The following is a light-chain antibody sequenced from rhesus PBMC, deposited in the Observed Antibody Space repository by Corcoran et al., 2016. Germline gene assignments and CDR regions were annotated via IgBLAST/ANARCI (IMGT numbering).Light chain of an antibody. V-gene: IGKV1-22*01. J-gene: IGKJ4*01. CDR3: LQYSSGPLT. CDR2: KAS. Sequence: DIQLTQSPSSLSASVGDTVTITCRASQTISRWLDWHQQNPGKAPKLLIYKASTLQGGVPSRFSGSGSGTDFTLTISSLQPEDFATYFCLQYSSGPLTFGGGTKVELK. CDR1: QTISRW.